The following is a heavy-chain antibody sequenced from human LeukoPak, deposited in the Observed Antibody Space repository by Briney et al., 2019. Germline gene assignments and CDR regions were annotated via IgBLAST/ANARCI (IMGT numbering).Heavy chain of an antibody. CDR2: IYYSGST. CDR3: ARVDTAMVSYFDY. CDR1: GGSISSYY. Sequence: PSETPSLTCTVSGGSISSYYWSWIRQPPGKGLEWIGYIYYSGSTNYNPSLKSRVTISVDTSKNQFSLKLSSVTAADTAVYYCARVDTAMVSYFDYWGQGTLVTVSS. J-gene: IGHJ4*02. V-gene: IGHV4-59*01. D-gene: IGHD5-18*01.